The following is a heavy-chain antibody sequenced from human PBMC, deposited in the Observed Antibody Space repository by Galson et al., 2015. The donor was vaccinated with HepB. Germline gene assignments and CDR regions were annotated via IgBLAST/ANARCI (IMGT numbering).Heavy chain of an antibody. CDR3: ARVIDVWGNDRTDAFDI. Sequence: SLRLSCAGSGFSFSSYGMHWVRQAPGKGLEWVALTSFDGRNKYYAGSVKGRFTISRDNSKDTLYLQMNSLRTEDTALYYCARVIDVWGNDRTDAFDIWGQGTMVTVSS. V-gene: IGHV3-30*03. J-gene: IGHJ3*02. CDR2: TSFDGRNK. D-gene: IGHD3-16*02. CDR1: GFSFSSYG.